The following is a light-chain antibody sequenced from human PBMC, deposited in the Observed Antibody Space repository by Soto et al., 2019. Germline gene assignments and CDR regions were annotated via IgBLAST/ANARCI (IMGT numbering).Light chain of an antibody. CDR3: QQYGSSLT. CDR2: GAS. V-gene: IGKV3-20*01. CDR1: QSVNNNY. J-gene: IGKJ4*01. Sequence: EIVLTQSPGTLSLSPGERATLSCRASQSVNNNYLAWYQQKRGQAPRLLVYGASTRATGIPDRFSGSGSGTEFTITISRLEPEVFSVYYCQQYGSSLTVGGGTKVESK.